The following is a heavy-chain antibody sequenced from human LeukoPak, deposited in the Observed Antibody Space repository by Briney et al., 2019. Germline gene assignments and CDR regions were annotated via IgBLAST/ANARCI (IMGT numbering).Heavy chain of an antibody. CDR2: IYYSGST. V-gene: IGHV4-59*01. J-gene: IGHJ4*02. CDR1: GGSISSYY. D-gene: IGHD2-15*01. CDR3: ARLKAATLDFDY. Sequence: KPSETLSLTCTVSGGSISSYYWSWIRQPPGKGLEWIGYIYYSGSTNYNPSLKSRVTISVDTSKNQFSLKLSSVTAADTAVYYCARLKAATLDFDYWGQGTLVTVSS.